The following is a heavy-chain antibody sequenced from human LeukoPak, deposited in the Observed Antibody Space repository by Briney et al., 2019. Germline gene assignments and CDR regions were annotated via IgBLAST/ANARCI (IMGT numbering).Heavy chain of an antibody. D-gene: IGHD3-3*01. J-gene: IGHJ3*02. CDR1: GGSISSYY. CDR2: IYYSGST. Sequence: SETLSLTCTVSGGSISSYYWSWIRQPPGKGLEWMGYIYYSGSTNYNPSLKSRVTISVDTSKNQFSLKLSSVTAADTAVYYCAGMTYYDFWSGYVPDAFDIWGQGTMVTVSS. CDR3: AGMTYYDFWSGYVPDAFDI. V-gene: IGHV4-59*01.